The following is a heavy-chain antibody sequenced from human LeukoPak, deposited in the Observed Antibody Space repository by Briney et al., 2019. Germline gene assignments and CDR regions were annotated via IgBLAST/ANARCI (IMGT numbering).Heavy chain of an antibody. V-gene: IGHV3-74*01. Sequence: GGSLRLSCAASGFTFNSYWMHWVRQAPGKGLLWVSRINTDGSSTHYADSVKGRLTISRDNAKNMLYLQMNGLRAEDTAVYYCARDLQQDYDSSALDDAFDMWGQGTMVTVSS. D-gene: IGHD3-22*01. CDR1: GFTFNSYW. CDR2: INTDGSST. CDR3: ARDLQQDYDSSALDDAFDM. J-gene: IGHJ3*02.